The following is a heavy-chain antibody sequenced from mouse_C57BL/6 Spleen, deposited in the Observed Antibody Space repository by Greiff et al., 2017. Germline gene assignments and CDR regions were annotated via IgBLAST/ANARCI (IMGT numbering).Heavy chain of an antibody. CDR3: ARVGSSWYFDV. CDR2: INPNNGGT. D-gene: IGHD1-1*01. J-gene: IGHJ1*03. Sequence: EVQLQQSGPELVKPGASVKIPCKASGYTFTDYNMDWVKQSHGKSLEWIGDINPNNGGTIYNQKFKGKATLTVDQSSSTAYMELRSLTSEDTAVYYCARVGSSWYFDVWGTGTTVTVSS. CDR1: GYTFTDYN. V-gene: IGHV1-18*01.